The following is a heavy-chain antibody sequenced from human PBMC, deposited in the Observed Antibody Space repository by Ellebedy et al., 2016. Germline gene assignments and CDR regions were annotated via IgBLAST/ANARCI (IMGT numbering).Heavy chain of an antibody. CDR2: INPSGGST. D-gene: IGHD6-13*01. CDR1: GYTFTSYY. Sequence: ASVKVSXKASGYTFTSYYMHWVRQAPGQGLEWMGIINPSGGSTSYAQKFQGRVTMTRDTSTSTVYVELTSLRSEDMAVYYCARARRVAAIDFWGQGTLVTVSS. J-gene: IGHJ4*02. V-gene: IGHV1-46*01. CDR3: ARARRVAAIDF.